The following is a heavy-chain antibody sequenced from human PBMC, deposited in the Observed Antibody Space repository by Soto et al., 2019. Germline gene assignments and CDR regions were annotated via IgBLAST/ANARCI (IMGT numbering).Heavy chain of an antibody. J-gene: IGHJ5*02. Sequence: SETLSLNCTVTCGAISGYYWTWIRQSDGEGLEWIGRIYSSGSTNYNPSLKSRVTISLDTSMNYFSLRRSSVTAADTAVYYCARGQRFSDWFDPWGQGTLVTAPQ. CDR1: CGAISGYY. CDR2: IYSSGST. CDR3: ARGQRFSDWFDP. V-gene: IGHV4-4*07. D-gene: IGHD3-3*01.